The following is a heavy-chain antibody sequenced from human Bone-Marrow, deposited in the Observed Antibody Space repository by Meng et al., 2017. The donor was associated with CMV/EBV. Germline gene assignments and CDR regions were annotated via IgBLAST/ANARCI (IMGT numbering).Heavy chain of an antibody. J-gene: IGHJ4*02. V-gene: IGHV4-34*01. D-gene: IGHD5-12*01. Sequence: SEPLSPTRAPYGGSFSGHYWSLIRQPPGKGLEWIGEINHSGSTNYNPSLKSRVTISVDASKTQFSLKLTSVTAADTAVYYCARGSWVYSDDDETTGLDYWGPGTLVTVSS. CDR3: ARGSWVYSDDDETTGLDY. CDR1: GGSFSGHY. CDR2: INHSGST.